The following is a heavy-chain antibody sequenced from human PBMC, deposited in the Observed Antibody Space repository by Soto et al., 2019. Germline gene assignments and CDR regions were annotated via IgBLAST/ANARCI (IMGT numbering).Heavy chain of an antibody. V-gene: IGHV1-69*13. CDR3: AREANYYDSSGYHNWFDP. CDR1: GVTFISYA. Sequence: SSVKVSVEASGVTFISYAISWVRQSPGQGLEWMGGIIPIFGTANYAQKFQGRVTITADESTSTAYMELSSLRSEDTAVYYCAREANYYDSSGYHNWFDPWGQGTPGHRLL. J-gene: IGHJ5*02. D-gene: IGHD3-22*01. CDR2: IIPIFGTA.